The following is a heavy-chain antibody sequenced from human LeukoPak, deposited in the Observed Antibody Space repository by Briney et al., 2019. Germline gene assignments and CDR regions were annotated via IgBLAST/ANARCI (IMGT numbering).Heavy chain of an antibody. V-gene: IGHV5-51*01. CDR1: GYGFISYW. CDR3: ARRGYCSDNSCYYCDS. D-gene: IGHD2-15*01. CDR2: IYPGDSST. J-gene: IGHJ4*02. Sequence: GESLRISCKSSGYGFISYWIGWVRQMPGKGPEWMGTIYPGDSSTRYSPSFQGEVTISVDKSIDTAYLQWSSLKASDTAIYYCARRGYCSDNSCYYCDSWGQGTLVTVSS.